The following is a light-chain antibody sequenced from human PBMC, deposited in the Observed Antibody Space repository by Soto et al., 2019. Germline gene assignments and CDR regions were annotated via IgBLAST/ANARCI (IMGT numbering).Light chain of an antibody. Sequence: DIQLTQSPSLLSASVGDRVTITCRASLGVSNHLAWFQQKPGKAPKLLISDAFTLQSGVPSRFSGSGSGTEFTLNIRGLQPEDFATYYCHQLNTYPYTFGQGTRLDIK. CDR1: LGVSNH. CDR2: DAF. V-gene: IGKV1-9*01. J-gene: IGKJ2*01. CDR3: HQLNTYPYT.